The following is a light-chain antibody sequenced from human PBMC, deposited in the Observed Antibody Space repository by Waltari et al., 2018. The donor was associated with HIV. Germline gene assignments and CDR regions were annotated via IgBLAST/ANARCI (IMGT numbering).Light chain of an antibody. J-gene: IGLJ3*02. CDR2: DNK. V-gene: IGLV1-44*01. Sequence: QAVLTQPPSASGAPGHRVLIPCSGSRSNIGPNPIIWYQHLPGTAPRLLIGDNKQRPSVVPDRFSGSQSGTSGFLAISGLQSEDEADYYCATWDDTPNGWVFGAGTKLTVL. CDR3: ATWDDTPNGWV. CDR1: RSNIGPNP.